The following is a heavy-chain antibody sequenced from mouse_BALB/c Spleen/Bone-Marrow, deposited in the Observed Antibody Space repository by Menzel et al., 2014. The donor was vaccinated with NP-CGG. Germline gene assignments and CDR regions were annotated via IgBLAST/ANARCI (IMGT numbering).Heavy chain of an antibody. Sequence: QVQLQQPGTELMKPGASVKISCKATGYAFSTYWIQWIKQRPGHGLDWIGEISPGTGNTNNNEKFRGKATFTADASSNTAYMQLSSLTSEDSAVYFCAIIGYQAWLTYWGQGTLVTVS. CDR1: GYAFSTYW. D-gene: IGHD2-2*01. J-gene: IGHJ3*01. CDR2: ISPGTGNT. CDR3: AIIGYQAWLTY. V-gene: IGHV1-9*01.